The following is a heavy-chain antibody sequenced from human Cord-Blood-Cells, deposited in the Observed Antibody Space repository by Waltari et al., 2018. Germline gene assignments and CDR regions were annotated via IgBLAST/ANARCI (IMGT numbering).Heavy chain of an antibody. CDR1: GGSFSGYY. CDR2: INHSGST. J-gene: IGHJ5*02. CDR3: ARGQQLVHWFDP. Sequence: QVQPQQWGAGLLKPSETLSLTCAVYGGSFSGYYWSWIRQPPGKGLEWIGEINHSGSTNYNPSLKSRVTISVDTSKNQFSLKLSSVTAADTAVYYCARGQQLVHWFDPWGQGTLVTVSS. D-gene: IGHD6-13*01. V-gene: IGHV4-34*01.